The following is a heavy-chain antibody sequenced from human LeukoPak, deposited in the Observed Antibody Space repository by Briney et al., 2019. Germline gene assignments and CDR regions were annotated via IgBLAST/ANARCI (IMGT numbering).Heavy chain of an antibody. D-gene: IGHD3-10*01. CDR3: AKDSLLYYYGSGSTFDY. CDR1: GFTFDDYA. J-gene: IGHJ4*02. Sequence: GGSLRLSCAASGFTFDDYAMHWVRQAPGKGLEWVSGISWNSGSIGYADSVKGRFTISRDNAKNSLYLQMNSLRAEDTALYYCAKDSLLYYYGSGSTFDYWGQGTLVTVSS. V-gene: IGHV3-9*01. CDR2: ISWNSGSI.